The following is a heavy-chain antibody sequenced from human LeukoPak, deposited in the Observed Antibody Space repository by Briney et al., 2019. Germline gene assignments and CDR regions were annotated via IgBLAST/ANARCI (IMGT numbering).Heavy chain of an antibody. CDR1: GGTFSSYA. CDR2: IIPIFGTA. D-gene: IGHD3-22*01. CDR3: ASGGSYYDSSGYAFAY. J-gene: IGHJ4*02. V-gene: IGHV1-69*13. Sequence: WASVKVSCKASGGTFSSYAISWVRQAPGQGLEWMGGIIPIFGTANYAQKFQGRVTITADESTSTAYMELSSLRSEDTAVYYCASGGSYYDSSGYAFAYWGQGTLVTVSS.